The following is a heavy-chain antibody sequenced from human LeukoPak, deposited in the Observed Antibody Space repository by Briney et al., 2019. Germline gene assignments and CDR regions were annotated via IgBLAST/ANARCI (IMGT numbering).Heavy chain of an antibody. Sequence: GGSLRLSCAASGFTFSSYAMSWVRQAPGKGLEWVSAISGSGGSTYYEDSVKGRFTISRDNSKNTLYLQMNSLRAEDTAVYYCAKGHSSSWAHFDYWGQGTLVTVSS. J-gene: IGHJ4*02. CDR2: ISGSGGST. V-gene: IGHV3-23*01. CDR1: GFTFSSYA. CDR3: AKGHSSSWAHFDY. D-gene: IGHD6-13*01.